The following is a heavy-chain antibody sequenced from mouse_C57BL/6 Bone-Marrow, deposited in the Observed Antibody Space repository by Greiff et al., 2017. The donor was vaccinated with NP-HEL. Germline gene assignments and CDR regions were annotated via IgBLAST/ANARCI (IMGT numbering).Heavy chain of an antibody. D-gene: IGHD2-1*01. V-gene: IGHV3-5*01. Sequence: EVQVVESGPGLVKPSQTVFLTCTVTGISITPGNYRWSWIRPFPGNKLEWIGYIYYSGTITYNPSLTSRTTITRDTPKNQFFLEMNSLTAEDTATYYCARSYGNYVSWYFDVWGTGTTVTVSS. CDR2: IYYSGTI. CDR1: GISITPGNYR. J-gene: IGHJ1*03. CDR3: ARSYGNYVSWYFDV.